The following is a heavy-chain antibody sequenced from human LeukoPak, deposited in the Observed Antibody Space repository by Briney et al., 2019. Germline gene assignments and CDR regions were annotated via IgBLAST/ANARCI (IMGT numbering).Heavy chain of an antibody. D-gene: IGHD2-15*01. CDR3: ARDGRGLVLRSSPLDY. J-gene: IGHJ4*02. CDR2: TYYSGST. CDR1: CGSISSYY. V-gene: IGHV4-59*01. Sequence: KPSGTLSPTRTVSCGSISSYYWRWIPQPPRKGPGWVGYTYYSGSTNYNPSLKSRVTISVDTSKNQFSLKLSSVTAADTAVYYCARDGRGLVLRSSPLDYWGQGTLVTVSS.